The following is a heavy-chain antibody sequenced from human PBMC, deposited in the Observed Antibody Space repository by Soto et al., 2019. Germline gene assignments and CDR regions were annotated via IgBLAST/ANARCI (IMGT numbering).Heavy chain of an antibody. CDR2: NNHRGSA. D-gene: IGHD6-19*01. CDR1: GESFSEYY. J-gene: IGHJ5*02. Sequence: QVQLQQWGAGLLKPSETLSLACAVDGESFSEYYWSWIRQPPGKGLGWIGENNHRGSANYNPSLQSRVRIVVDSSRNQISLMLTSVAAADRGFYYCARVHPPPATGGGGWYINAWGSGTQATVSS. CDR3: ARVHPPPATGGGGWYINA. V-gene: IGHV4-34*02.